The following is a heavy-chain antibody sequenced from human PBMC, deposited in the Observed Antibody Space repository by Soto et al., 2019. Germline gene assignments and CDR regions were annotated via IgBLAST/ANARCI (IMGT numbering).Heavy chain of an antibody. Sequence: GGSLRLSCAASGFTFSSYSMNWVRQAPGKGLEWVPYISSSSSTIYYADSVKGRLTISRDNAKNSLYLKMNSLRAEDTAVYYCARVSYDILTGLGYMDVWGKGTTVTVSS. CDR3: ARVSYDILTGLGYMDV. CDR1: GFTFSSYS. D-gene: IGHD3-9*01. V-gene: IGHV3-48*01. CDR2: ISSSSSTI. J-gene: IGHJ6*03.